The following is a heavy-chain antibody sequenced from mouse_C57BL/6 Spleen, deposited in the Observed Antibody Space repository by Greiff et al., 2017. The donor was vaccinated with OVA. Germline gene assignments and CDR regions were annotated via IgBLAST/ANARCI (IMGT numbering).Heavy chain of an antibody. CDR3: ARSFLQYCDY. V-gene: IGHV1-26*01. J-gene: IGHJ2*01. D-gene: IGHD2-10*01. CDR1: GYTFTDYY. Sequence: EVQLQQSGPELVKPGASVKISCKASGYTFTDYYMNWVKQSHGKSLEWIGDINPNNGGTSYNQKFKGKATLTVDKSSSTAYRELRSLTSEDSAVYYCARSFLQYCDYWGQGTTLTVSS. CDR2: INPNNGGT.